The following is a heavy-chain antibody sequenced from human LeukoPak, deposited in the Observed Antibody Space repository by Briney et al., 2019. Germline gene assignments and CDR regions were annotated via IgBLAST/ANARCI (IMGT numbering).Heavy chain of an antibody. J-gene: IGHJ4*02. V-gene: IGHV3-15*01. Sequence: GGSLRLSCTASGFTFSNAWMSWVRQAPGKGLEWVGRIKNKTDGGTTDYAAPVKDRFTISRDDSKNTVYPQMNSLKTEDTAVYYCTTFGTKPWGQGTLVTVSS. D-gene: IGHD1-7*01. CDR1: GFTFSNAW. CDR3: TTFGTKP. CDR2: IKNKTDGGTT.